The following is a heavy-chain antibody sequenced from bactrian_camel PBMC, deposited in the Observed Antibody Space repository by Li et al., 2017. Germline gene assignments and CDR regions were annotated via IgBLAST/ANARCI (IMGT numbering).Heavy chain of an antibody. CDR2: IDKNGSV. J-gene: IGHJ4*01. CDR3: AVDTHWSNGWPVEFAD. CDR1: GHTSNILS. D-gene: IGHD1*01. V-gene: IGHV3S53*01. Sequence: HVQLVESGGGSVPPGGSLTLSCTASGHTSNILSMGWFRQAPGKERVGVAIIDKNGSVTYADSVKDRFTISKDNAKNTLYLQMNSLKPEDTAMYYCAVDTHWSNGWPVEFADWGQGTQVTVS.